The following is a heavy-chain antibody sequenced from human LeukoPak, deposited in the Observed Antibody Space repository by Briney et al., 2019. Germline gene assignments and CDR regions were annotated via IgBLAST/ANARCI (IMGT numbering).Heavy chain of an antibody. CDR2: IYYSGST. CDR3: ARGGDILTGYPRGDWFDP. CDR1: GGSISSYY. Sequence: SETLSLTCTVSGGSISSYYWSWIRQPPGKGLEWIGYIYYSGSTNYNPSLKSRVTISVDTSKNQFSLKLSSVTAADTAVYYCARGGDILTGYPRGDWFDPWGQGTLVTVSS. V-gene: IGHV4-59*08. J-gene: IGHJ5*02. D-gene: IGHD3-9*01.